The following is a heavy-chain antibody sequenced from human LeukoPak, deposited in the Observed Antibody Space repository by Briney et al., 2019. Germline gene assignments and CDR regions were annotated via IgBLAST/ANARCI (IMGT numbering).Heavy chain of an antibody. V-gene: IGHV3-9*01. Sequence: GGSLRLSCAASGFTFDDYAMHWVRQAPGKGLEWVSGISWNSGSIGYADSVKGRFTISRDNAKNSLYLQMNSLRAEDTAVYYCAREGIWFGEYDYWGQGTLVTVSS. D-gene: IGHD3-10*01. CDR1: GFTFDDYA. J-gene: IGHJ4*02. CDR3: AREGIWFGEYDY. CDR2: ISWNSGSI.